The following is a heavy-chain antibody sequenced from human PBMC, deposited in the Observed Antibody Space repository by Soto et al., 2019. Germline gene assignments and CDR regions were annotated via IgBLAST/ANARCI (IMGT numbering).Heavy chain of an antibody. CDR2: ISHDGSSK. J-gene: IGHJ4*02. Sequence: GGSLRLSCAASGFSFSSYAMHWVRQAPGKGLEWVAVISHDGSSKYYADSVKGRFTVSRDNSKNTVYLQMNSLRAEETAVYYCASELVVPAAGDYWGQGTLVTVSS. D-gene: IGHD2-2*01. CDR3: ASELVVPAAGDY. V-gene: IGHV3-30-3*01. CDR1: GFSFSSYA.